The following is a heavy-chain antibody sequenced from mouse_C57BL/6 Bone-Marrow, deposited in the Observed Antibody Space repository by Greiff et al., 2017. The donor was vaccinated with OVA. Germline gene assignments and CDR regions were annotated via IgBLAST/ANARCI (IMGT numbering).Heavy chain of an antibody. CDR3: ARHRSTTVVALYYYAMDY. CDR2: IWSDGST. D-gene: IGHD1-1*01. Sequence: VKLMESGPGLVAPSQSLSITCTVSGFSLTSYGVHWVRQPPGKGLEWLVVIWSDGSTTYNSALKSRLSISKDNSKSQVFLKMNSLQTDDTAMYYCARHRSTTVVALYYYAMDYWGQGTSVTVSS. J-gene: IGHJ4*01. CDR1: GFSLTSYG. V-gene: IGHV2-6-1*01.